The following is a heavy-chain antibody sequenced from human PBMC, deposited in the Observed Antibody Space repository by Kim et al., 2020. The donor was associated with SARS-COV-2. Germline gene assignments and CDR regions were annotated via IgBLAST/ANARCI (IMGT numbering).Heavy chain of an antibody. CDR1: GFTFTSSA. J-gene: IGHJ3*02. V-gene: IGHV1-58*02. CDR2: IVVGSGHT. D-gene: IGHD2-2*01. Sequence: SVKVSCKASGFTFTSSAIQWVRQPRGQRPEWIGWIVVGSGHTNYAQKFQERLTITSDMSTTTAYMELSSLGYEDTAVYYCAAVFCISTTCLGLEGDAFDIWGQGTMVTVSS. CDR3: AAVFCISTTCLGLEGDAFDI.